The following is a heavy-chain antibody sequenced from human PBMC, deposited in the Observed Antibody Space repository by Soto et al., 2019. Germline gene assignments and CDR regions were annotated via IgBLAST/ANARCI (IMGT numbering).Heavy chain of an antibody. V-gene: IGHV3-33*01. CDR3: ARDRYPNYPPDAFDI. CDR1: GFTLSSNG. Sequence: SGGSLRLSCAASGFTLSSNGMHWVRQAPGKGLEWVAFIWYDGSDKYYADSVKGRFTISRDNSKNTLYLQMNSLRAEDTAVYYCARDRYPNYPPDAFDIWGQGTLGTGSS. D-gene: IGHD4-4*01. CDR2: IWYDGSDK. J-gene: IGHJ3*02.